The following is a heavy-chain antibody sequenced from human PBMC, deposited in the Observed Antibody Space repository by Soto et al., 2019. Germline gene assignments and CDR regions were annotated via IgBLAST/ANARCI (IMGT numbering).Heavy chain of an antibody. CDR1: RGSVSSGDYY. V-gene: IGHV4-30-4*01. J-gene: IGHJ4*02. CDR3: SRKSGSAYYFDS. CDR2: IYHSGNT. Sequence: QVQLQESGPGLVKPSQTLSLTCDVSRGSVSSGDYYWTWIRQPPGKGLEWIGYIYHSGNTYYNPSLKSRLTISLDTSKNQFSLKLSSVNVADTAVYYCSRKSGSAYYFDSWGQGTLVTVSS. D-gene: IGHD3-16*01.